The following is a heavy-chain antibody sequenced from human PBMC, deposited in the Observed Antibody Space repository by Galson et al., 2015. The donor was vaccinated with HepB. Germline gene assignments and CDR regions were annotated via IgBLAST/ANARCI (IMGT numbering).Heavy chain of an antibody. CDR3: AGLKAVAGGGEFDF. D-gene: IGHD6-19*01. CDR2: ISDSGDST. V-gene: IGHV3-23*01. CDR1: GFTFSTYA. J-gene: IGHJ4*02. Sequence: SLRLSCAATGFTFSTYAMSWVRQAPGKGLEWVSAISDSGDSTYYTDSVKGRFTISRDNSRNTLYLQMNSLRAEDTAVYYCAGLKAVAGGGEFDFWGQGTLVTVSS.